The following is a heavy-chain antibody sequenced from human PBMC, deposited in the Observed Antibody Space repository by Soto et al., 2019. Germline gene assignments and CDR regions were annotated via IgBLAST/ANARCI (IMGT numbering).Heavy chain of an antibody. V-gene: IGHV3-48*01. Sequence: GGSLRLSCAGSGFTFGTYSMNWVRQAAGKGLEWIAYISYDSDTIQYADSVKGRFTISRDNAKNSLYLQMNSLRAEDTAVYYCAKDPPGGFDIWGQGTMVTVSS. CDR2: ISYDSDTI. J-gene: IGHJ3*02. CDR3: AKDPPGGFDI. CDR1: GFTFGTYS.